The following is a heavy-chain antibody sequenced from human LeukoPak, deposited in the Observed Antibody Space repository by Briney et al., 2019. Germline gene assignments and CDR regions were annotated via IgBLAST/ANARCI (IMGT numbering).Heavy chain of an antibody. V-gene: IGHV3-30*18. CDR2: ISPDGNNE. CDR1: GFTFSTFG. D-gene: IGHD1/OR15-1a*01. CDR3: AKVNNYDDY. J-gene: IGHJ4*02. Sequence: GGSLRLSCAASGFTFSTFGIHWARQAPGEGVEWVAAISPDGNNEYYIDSVKGGFTVSRDNSKNMIYLQMNSLRGEDSAVYYCAKVNNYDDYWGQGTLVTVSS.